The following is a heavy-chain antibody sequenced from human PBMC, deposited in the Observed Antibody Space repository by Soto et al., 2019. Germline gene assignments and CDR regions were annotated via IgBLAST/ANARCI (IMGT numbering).Heavy chain of an antibody. D-gene: IGHD2-21*01. CDR1: GGSISNANYY. V-gene: IGHV4-31*03. Sequence: SETLSLTCTVSGGSISNANYYWSWIRQHPVKGLEWIGYIYYTGTTYYSPSLESRFAISVDTSQNQFSLKLGAVTAADTAVYYCERAYITCCVDRSCPGWFDTWAQGTMVTVSS. J-gene: IGHJ5*02. CDR2: IYYTGTT. CDR3: ERAYITCCVDRSCPGWFDT.